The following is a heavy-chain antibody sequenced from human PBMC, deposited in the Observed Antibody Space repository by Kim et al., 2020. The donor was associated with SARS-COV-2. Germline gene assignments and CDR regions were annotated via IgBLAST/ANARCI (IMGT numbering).Heavy chain of an antibody. CDR3: ARTYYYGSGSLYYYGMDV. CDR2: IYPGDSDT. D-gene: IGHD3-10*01. V-gene: IGHV5-51*01. CDR1: GYSFTSYW. J-gene: IGHJ6*02. Sequence: GESLKISCKGSGYSFTSYWIGWVRQMPGKGLEWMGIIYPGDSDTRYSPSFQGQVTISADKSISTAYLQWSSLKASDTAMYYCARTYYYGSGSLYYYGMDVWGQGTTVTVSS.